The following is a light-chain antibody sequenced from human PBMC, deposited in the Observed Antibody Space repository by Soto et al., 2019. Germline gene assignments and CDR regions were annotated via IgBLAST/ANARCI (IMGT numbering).Light chain of an antibody. Sequence: EIVLTQSPGTLSLSPGERATLSCRASQSVSSSYLAWYQQKPVQAPRHLIYGASSRAIGIPDRFSDSGSGRDFTLTISRLEPEDFAVYYCQQYGSSPCTFGQGTKVEIK. J-gene: IGKJ1*01. CDR1: QSVSSSY. V-gene: IGKV3-20*01. CDR2: GAS. CDR3: QQYGSSPCT.